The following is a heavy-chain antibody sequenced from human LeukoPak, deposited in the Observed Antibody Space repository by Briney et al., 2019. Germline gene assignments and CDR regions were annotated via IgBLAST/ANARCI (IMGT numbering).Heavy chain of an antibody. V-gene: IGHV3-48*02. Sequence: GGSLRLSCAASGFSFSTYAMSWVRQAPGKGLEWVSHISSSSSTIYYADSVKGRFTISRDNAKNSLYLQMNSLRDEDTAVYYCARTGYSNYYWGQGTLVTVSS. CDR2: ISSSSSTI. J-gene: IGHJ4*02. CDR1: GFSFSTYA. D-gene: IGHD4-11*01. CDR3: ARTGYSNYY.